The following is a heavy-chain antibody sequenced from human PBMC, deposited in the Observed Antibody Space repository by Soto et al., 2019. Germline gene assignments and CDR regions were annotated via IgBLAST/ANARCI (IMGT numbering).Heavy chain of an antibody. CDR1: GGTFSSYA. CDR2: IIPIFGTA. D-gene: IGHD6-6*01. J-gene: IGHJ5*02. Sequence: ASVKVSCKASGGTFSSYAISWVRQAPGQGLEWMGGIIPIFGTANYAQKFQGRVTITADESTSTAYMELSSLRSEDTAVYYCARDLGPRIAARPSWFDPWGQGTLVTVSS. V-gene: IGHV1-69*13. CDR3: ARDLGPRIAARPSWFDP.